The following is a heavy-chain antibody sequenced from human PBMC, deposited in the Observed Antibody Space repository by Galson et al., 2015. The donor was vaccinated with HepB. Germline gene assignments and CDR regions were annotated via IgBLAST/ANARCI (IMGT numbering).Heavy chain of an antibody. J-gene: IGHJ4*02. D-gene: IGHD3-10*01. Sequence: SLRLSCAASGFTFDDYAMHWVRQAPGKGLEWVSLIVWDGGRTYYADSAKGRFTISRDNTKNSLYLQMSSLRAEDTALYYCARGLSLWFGELYGYFDYWGQGTLVTVSS. V-gene: IGHV3-43D*03. CDR2: IVWDGGRT. CDR1: GFTFDDYA. CDR3: ARGLSLWFGELYGYFDY.